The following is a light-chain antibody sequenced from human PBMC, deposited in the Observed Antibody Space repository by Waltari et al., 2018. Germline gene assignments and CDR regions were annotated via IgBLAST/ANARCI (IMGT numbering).Light chain of an antibody. CDR2: MAS. V-gene: IGKV1-5*03. J-gene: IGKJ2*01. CDR1: QSVGTW. CDR3: QQYSSFST. Sequence: DIQMTQSPSTLSASVGDRVTISCRASQSVGTWLAWYQQKPGKAPKLLIYMASSLESGVPSRFSGSGSGTELTLTISSLQPDDFATYSCQQYSSFSTFGQGTKV.